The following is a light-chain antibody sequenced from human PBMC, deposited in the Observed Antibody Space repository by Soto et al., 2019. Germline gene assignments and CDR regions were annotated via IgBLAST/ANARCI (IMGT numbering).Light chain of an antibody. CDR3: QPYDKLPLT. CDR1: QDINSY. Sequence: DIQMTQSPSSLSASVGDRVTITCQASQDINSYLAWYQQKPGKAPKFLIFDAFNLETGVPSRFSGSGSGTDFTFTISNLQPEDVATYYCQPYDKLPLTFGGGTKVEVK. J-gene: IGKJ4*01. CDR2: DAF. V-gene: IGKV1-33*01.